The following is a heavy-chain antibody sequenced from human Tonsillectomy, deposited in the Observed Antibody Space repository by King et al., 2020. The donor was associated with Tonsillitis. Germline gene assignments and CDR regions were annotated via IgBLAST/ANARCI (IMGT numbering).Heavy chain of an antibody. CDR2: SIPILGTA. V-gene: IGHV1-69*01. CDR3: ARVADYYGSGSYPDAFDI. D-gene: IGHD3-10*01. CDR1: GGTFSGNA. J-gene: IGHJ3*02. Sequence: VQLVESGAQVKKPGSSVKVSCRTSGGTFSGNAISGLRRAPGQGLEWMGESIPILGTAQSAQTFQGRVTIPADESTSTADMGLSSLRSEDTAVYYCARVADYYGSGSYPDAFDIWGQGTMVSVSS.